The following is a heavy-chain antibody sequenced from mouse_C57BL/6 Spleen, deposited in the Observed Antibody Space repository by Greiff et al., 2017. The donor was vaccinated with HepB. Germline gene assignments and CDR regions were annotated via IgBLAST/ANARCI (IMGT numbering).Heavy chain of an antibody. V-gene: IGHV5-6*01. CDR3: ARQGGYGCDYAMDY. CDR1: GFTFSSYG. D-gene: IGHD2-2*01. J-gene: IGHJ4*01. Sequence: EVQGVESGGDLVKPGGSLKLSCAASGFTFSSYGMSWVRQTPDKRLEWVATISSGGSYTYYPDSVKGRFTISIDNAKNTLYLQMSSLKSEDTAMYYCARQGGYGCDYAMDYWGQGTSVTVSS. CDR2: ISSGGSYT.